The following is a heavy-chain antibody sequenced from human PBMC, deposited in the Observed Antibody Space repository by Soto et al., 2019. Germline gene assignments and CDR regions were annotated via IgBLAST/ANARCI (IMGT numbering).Heavy chain of an antibody. Sequence: SVKVSCKASGGTFSSYVISWVRQAPGQGLEWMGGIIPIFGTANYAQKFQGRVTITADESTSTAYMELSSLRSEDTAVYYCARYVAAAATNYYYYYGMDVWGQGTTVTVSS. CDR1: GGTFSSYV. CDR2: IIPIFGTA. V-gene: IGHV1-69*13. CDR3: ARYVAAAATNYYYYYGMDV. J-gene: IGHJ6*02. D-gene: IGHD6-13*01.